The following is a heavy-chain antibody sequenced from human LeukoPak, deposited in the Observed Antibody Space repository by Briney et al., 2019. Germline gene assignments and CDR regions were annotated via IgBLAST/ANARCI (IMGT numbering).Heavy chain of an antibody. CDR3: ARDSSGWSYYFDY. V-gene: IGHV3-33*01. D-gene: IGHD6-19*01. J-gene: IGHJ4*02. Sequence: GGSLRLSCAASGFTFSSYGMHWVRQAPGKGLEWVAVTWYDGSNKYYADSVKGRFTISRDNSKNTLYLQMNSLRAEDTAVYYCARDSSGWSYYFDYWGQGTLVTVSS. CDR1: GFTFSSYG. CDR2: TWYDGSNK.